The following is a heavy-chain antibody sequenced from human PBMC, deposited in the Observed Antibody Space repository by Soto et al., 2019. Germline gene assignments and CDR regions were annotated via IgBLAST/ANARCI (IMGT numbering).Heavy chain of an antibody. D-gene: IGHD2-8*02. CDR1: GFTFSNYA. Sequence: GTLTLSXVASGFTFSNYARTWIRQVAGKGLERIAAITDSGGTTYCAASVEGLFTMSRDNSKDTLYLQMNSLRAVDTARAYSAKISCPGGGGPRYYYGMEVWGPGTTVTVSS. CDR2: ITDSGGTT. V-gene: IGHV3-23*01. CDR3: AKISCPGGGGPRYYYGMEV. J-gene: IGHJ6*02.